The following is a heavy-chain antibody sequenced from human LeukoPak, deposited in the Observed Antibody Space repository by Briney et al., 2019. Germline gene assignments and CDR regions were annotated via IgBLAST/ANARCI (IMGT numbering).Heavy chain of an antibody. CDR3: ARDPRGSYLGYFQH. J-gene: IGHJ1*01. D-gene: IGHD1-26*01. V-gene: IGHV1-69*04. CDR1: GGTFSSYA. CDR2: IIPILGIA. Sequence: GASVKVSCKASGGTFSSYAISWVRQAPGQGLEWIGRIIPILGIANYAQKFQGRVTITADKSTSTAYMELSSLRSEDTAVYYCARDPRGSYLGYFQHWGQGTLVTVSS.